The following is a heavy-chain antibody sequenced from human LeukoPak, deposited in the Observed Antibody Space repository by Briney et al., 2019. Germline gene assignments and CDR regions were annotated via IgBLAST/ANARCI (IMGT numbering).Heavy chain of an antibody. D-gene: IGHD1-26*01. Sequence: SETLSLTCTVSGGSISSSSYYWGWIRQPPGKGLEWIGSIYYSGSTYCNPSLKSRVTISVDTSKNQFSLKLSSVTAADTAVYYCARAMGKSYYFDYWGQGTLVTVSS. CDR2: IYYSGST. J-gene: IGHJ4*02. CDR3: ARAMGKSYYFDY. CDR1: GGSISSSSYY. V-gene: IGHV4-39*01.